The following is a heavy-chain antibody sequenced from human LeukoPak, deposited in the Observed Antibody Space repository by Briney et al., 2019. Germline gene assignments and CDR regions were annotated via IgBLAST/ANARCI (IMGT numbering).Heavy chain of an antibody. J-gene: IGHJ4*02. V-gene: IGHV4-39*01. CDR1: GGSISSSTYH. CDR3: ASDLK. CDR2: IYYTGTT. Sequence: SETLSLTCTVSGGSISSSTYHWAWMRQPPGQGLEWMGSIYYTGTTYYNPSLKSRVTLSVNTSKNQFSLKVNSVTAADTAVYYCASDLKWGQGTLVIVSS.